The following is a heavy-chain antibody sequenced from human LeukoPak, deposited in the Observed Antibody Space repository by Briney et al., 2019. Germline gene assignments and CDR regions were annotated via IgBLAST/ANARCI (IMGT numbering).Heavy chain of an antibody. CDR3: ARVHSGAARLHYYYMDV. Sequence: SGTLSLTCAVYGGSFSGYYWSWIRQPPGKGLEWIGEINHSGSTNYNPSLKSRVTISVDTSKNQFSLKLSSVTAADTAVYYCARVHSGAARLHYYYMDVWGKGTTVTVSS. V-gene: IGHV4-34*01. CDR2: INHSGST. J-gene: IGHJ6*03. D-gene: IGHD6-6*01. CDR1: GGSFSGYY.